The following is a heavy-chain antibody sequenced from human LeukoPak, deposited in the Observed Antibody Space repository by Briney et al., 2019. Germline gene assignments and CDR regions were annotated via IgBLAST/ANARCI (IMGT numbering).Heavy chain of an antibody. V-gene: IGHV4-39*01. Sequence: PGTLSLTCTVSGGSISSSSYYWGWIRQPPGKGLEWIGSIYYSGSTYYNPSLKSRVTISVDTSKNQFSLKLSSVTAADTAVYYCARQGILGQDYYMDVWGKGTTVPVSS. J-gene: IGHJ6*03. CDR3: ARQGILGQDYYMDV. D-gene: IGHD3-16*01. CDR1: GGSISSSSYY. CDR2: IYYSGST.